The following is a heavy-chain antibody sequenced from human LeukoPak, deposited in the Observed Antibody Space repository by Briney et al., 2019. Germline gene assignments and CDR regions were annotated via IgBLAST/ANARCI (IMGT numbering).Heavy chain of an antibody. CDR3: AKVDSSSWYRTLDY. CDR2: ISGSGGST. Sequence: PGGSLRLSCAASGFTFSSYAMSWVRQAPGRGLEWVSAISGSGGSTYYADSVKDRFTISRDNSKNTLYLQMNSLRAEDTAVYYCAKVDSSSWYRTLDYWGQGTLVTVSS. J-gene: IGHJ4*02. D-gene: IGHD6-13*01. CDR1: GFTFSSYA. V-gene: IGHV3-23*01.